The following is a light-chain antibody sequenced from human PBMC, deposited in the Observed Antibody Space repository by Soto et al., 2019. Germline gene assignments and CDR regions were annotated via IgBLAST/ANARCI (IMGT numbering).Light chain of an antibody. CDR3: QQSYIVPPT. Sequence: DIQMTQSPSSLSASVGDRVTITCRASQSISNYLNWYQQKPGKAPNLLIYAASNLQSGVPTRFSGSGSGTDFTITISSVQREDVTNYYCQQSYIVPPTFGQGTKLEIK. J-gene: IGKJ2*01. CDR1: QSISNY. CDR2: AAS. V-gene: IGKV1-39*01.